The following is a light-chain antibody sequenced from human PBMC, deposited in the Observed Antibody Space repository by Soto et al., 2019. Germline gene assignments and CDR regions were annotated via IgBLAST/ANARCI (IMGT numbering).Light chain of an antibody. CDR1: GSDVGGFNF. V-gene: IGLV2-14*03. CDR3: SSYTGTTTLGYV. Sequence: QSALTQPASVSGSPGQSITISCTGTGSDVGGFNFVSWYQQHPGKAPKLIIYDVSDRPSGVSNRFSGSKSGNTASLTISGLRTEDEAAYYCSSYTGTTTLGYVFGTGTKLTVL. CDR2: DVS. J-gene: IGLJ1*01.